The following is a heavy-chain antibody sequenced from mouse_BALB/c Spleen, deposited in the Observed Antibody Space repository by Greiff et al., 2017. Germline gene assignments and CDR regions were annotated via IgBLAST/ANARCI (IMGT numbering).Heavy chain of an antibody. CDR3: ATTVVATSDAMDY. V-gene: IGHV3-2*02. D-gene: IGHD1-1*01. J-gene: IGHJ4*01. CDR2: ISYSGST. CDR1: GYSITSDYA. Sequence: EVQRVESGPGLVKPSQSLSLTCTVTGYSITSDYAWNWIRQFPGNKLEWMGYISYSGSTSYNPSLKSRISITRDTSKNQFFLQLNSVTTEDTATYYCATTVVATSDAMDYWGQGTSVTVSS.